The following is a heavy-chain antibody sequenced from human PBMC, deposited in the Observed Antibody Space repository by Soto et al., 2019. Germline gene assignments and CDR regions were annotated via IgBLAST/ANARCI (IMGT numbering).Heavy chain of an antibody. CDR3: AGYRDGLVAY. CDR2: VHYSGNS. V-gene: IGHV4-59*08. CDR1: GGSISSYY. Sequence: QVQLQESGPGLVKPSETLSLTCTVSGGSISSYYWSWIRQPPGKGLEWIGYVHYSGNSNYISSLKSRVTISVDTSKRQISLRLSSVTAADTAVYYCAGYRDGLVAYWGQGTLVTVSS. J-gene: IGHJ4*02. D-gene: IGHD5-12*01.